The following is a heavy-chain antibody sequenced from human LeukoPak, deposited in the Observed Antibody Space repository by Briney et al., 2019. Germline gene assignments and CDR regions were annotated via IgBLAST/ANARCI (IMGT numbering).Heavy chain of an antibody. J-gene: IGHJ6*03. Sequence: SETLSLTCTASGVSISSYYWSWIRQPPGKGLEWIGYIYYSGSTNYNPSLKSRVTISVDTSKNQFSLKLSAVTAADTAVYYCARVVGINYYYMDVWGKGTTVTISS. CDR1: GVSISSYY. CDR2: IYYSGST. D-gene: IGHD3-10*01. CDR3: ARVVGINYYYMDV. V-gene: IGHV4-59*12.